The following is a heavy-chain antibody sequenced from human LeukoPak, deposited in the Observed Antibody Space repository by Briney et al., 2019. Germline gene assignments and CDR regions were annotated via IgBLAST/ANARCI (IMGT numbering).Heavy chain of an antibody. CDR3: ARLLNYDILTGYGNYGMDV. D-gene: IGHD3-9*01. CDR2: IYYSGST. V-gene: IGHV4-59*08. CDR1: GGSISSYY. J-gene: IGHJ6*02. Sequence: SETLSLTCTVSGGSISSYYWSWIRQPPGKGLEWIGYIYYSGSTNYNPSLKSRVTISVDTSKNQFSLKLSSVTAADTAVYYCARLLNYDILTGYGNYGMDVWGQGTTVTVSS.